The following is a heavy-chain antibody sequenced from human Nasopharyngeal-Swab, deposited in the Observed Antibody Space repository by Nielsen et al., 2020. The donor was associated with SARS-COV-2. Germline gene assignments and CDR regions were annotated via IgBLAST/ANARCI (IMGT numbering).Heavy chain of an antibody. Sequence: GESLKISCAASGFTFSSYDMHWVRQATGKGLEWASAIGTAGDTYYPGSVKGRFTISRENAKNSLYLQMNSLRAGDTAVYYCARDHQLGPTNYGMDVWGQGTTVTVSS. D-gene: IGHD6-6*01. J-gene: IGHJ6*02. V-gene: IGHV3-13*01. CDR3: ARDHQLGPTNYGMDV. CDR2: IGTAGDT. CDR1: GFTFSSYD.